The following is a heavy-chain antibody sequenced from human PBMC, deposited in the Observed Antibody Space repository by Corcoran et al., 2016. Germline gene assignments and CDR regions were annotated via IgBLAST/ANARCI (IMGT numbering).Heavy chain of an antibody. J-gene: IGHJ4*02. CDR3: AREGIAVAGTAIDY. CDR2: IYYSGST. CDR1: GGSISSSSYY. V-gene: IGHV4-39*07. D-gene: IGHD6-19*01. Sequence: QLQLQESGPGLVKPSETLSLTCTVSGGSISSSSYYWGWIRQPPGKGLEWIGSIYYSGSTYYNPSLKSRVTISVDTSKHQFSLKLSSVTAADTAVYYCAREGIAVAGTAIDYWGQGTLVTVSS.